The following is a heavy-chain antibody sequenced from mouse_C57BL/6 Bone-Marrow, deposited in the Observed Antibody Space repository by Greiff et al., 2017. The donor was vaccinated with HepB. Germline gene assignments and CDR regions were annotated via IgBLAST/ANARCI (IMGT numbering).Heavy chain of an antibody. V-gene: IGHV1-59*01. J-gene: IGHJ2*01. CDR2: IDPSDSYT. CDR1: GYTFTSYW. D-gene: IGHD3-1*01. Sequence: QVQLQQPGAELVRPGTSVKLSCKASGYTFTSYWMHWVKQRPGQGLEWIGVIDPSDSYTNYNQKFKGKATLTVDTSSSTAYMQLSSLTSEDSAVYYCARSGPWGQVTTLTVSS. CDR3: ARSGP.